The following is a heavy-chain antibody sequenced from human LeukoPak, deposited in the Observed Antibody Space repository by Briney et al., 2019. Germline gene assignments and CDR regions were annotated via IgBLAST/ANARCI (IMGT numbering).Heavy chain of an antibody. J-gene: IGHJ1*01. V-gene: IGHV3-23*01. D-gene: IGHD2-15*01. Sequence: GGSLRLSCTASGFTFSSYAMSWVRQAPGKGLEWVSAISGSGGSTYYADSVKGRFTISRDNSKNTLYLQMNSLRAEDTAVYYCAKGLLRAEYFQHWGQGTLVTVSS. CDR2: ISGSGGST. CDR1: GFTFSSYA. CDR3: AKGLLRAEYFQH.